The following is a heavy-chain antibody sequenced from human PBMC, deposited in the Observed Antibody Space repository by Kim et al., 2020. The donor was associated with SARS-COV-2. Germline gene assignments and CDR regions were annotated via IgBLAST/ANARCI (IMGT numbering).Heavy chain of an antibody. V-gene: IGHV3-20*04. CDR2: INCYGGST. CDR1: GFTFDSYA. Sequence: GGSLRLSCAASGFTFDSYAMRWVRQAPGKGLEWVSGINCYGGSTGYADSVKGRFTISRDNSKNSLYLQMNSLRAEDTAVYYCARDNWGVLLFGVFPNYY. D-gene: IGHD3-10*02. CDR3: ARDNWGVLLFGVFPNYY. J-gene: IGHJ6*01.